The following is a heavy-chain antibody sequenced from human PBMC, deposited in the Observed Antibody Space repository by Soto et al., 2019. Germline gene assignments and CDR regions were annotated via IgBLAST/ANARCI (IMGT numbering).Heavy chain of an antibody. J-gene: IGHJ4*02. CDR1: GYTFTTHG. D-gene: IGHD3-16*02. Sequence: GASVKVSCKASGYTFTTHGISWVRQAPGQGLEWMGWISPYNGKTTYAQKVQGRVTVTTDTSTSTAYMELRGLRSDDTAVYYCARVDDYVWGSFRPWGQGTQVTVSS. CDR3: ARVDDYVWGSFRP. V-gene: IGHV1-18*04. CDR2: ISPYNGKT.